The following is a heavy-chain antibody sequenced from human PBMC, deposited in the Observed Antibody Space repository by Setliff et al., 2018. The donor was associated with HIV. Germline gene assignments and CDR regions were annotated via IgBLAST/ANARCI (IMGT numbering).Heavy chain of an antibody. CDR1: GASFGGYY. V-gene: IGHV4-34*01. CDR2: ITHSGSA. CDR3: ATFDYYDSSGFYYGGGH. Sequence: SETLSLTCAVYGASFGGYYWSWIRQSPGERLEWIGDITHSGSAEYSPSFRSRVTISVDTSKNQLSLKLNSVTAADTAVYYCATFDYYDSSGFYYGGGHWGQGTLVTVSS. D-gene: IGHD3-22*01. J-gene: IGHJ4*02.